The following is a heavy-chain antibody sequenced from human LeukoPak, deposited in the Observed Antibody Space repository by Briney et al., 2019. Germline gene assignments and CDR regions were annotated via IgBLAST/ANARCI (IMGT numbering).Heavy chain of an antibody. CDR3: ARGYDSSGYDNWFDP. V-gene: IGHV4-59*11. CDR1: GASISEHY. J-gene: IGHJ5*02. CDR2: IHNSGTT. D-gene: IGHD3-22*01. Sequence: PSETLSLTCSVSGASISEHYWSWIRQPPGKGLEWIGYIHNSGTTDYNPSLKSRVTISVDTSKNQFSLKLSSVTAADTAVYYCARGYDSSGYDNWFDPWGQGTLVTVSS.